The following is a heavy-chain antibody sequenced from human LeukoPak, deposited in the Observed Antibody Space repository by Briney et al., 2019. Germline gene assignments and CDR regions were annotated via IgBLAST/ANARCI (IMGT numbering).Heavy chain of an antibody. J-gene: IGHJ6*03. V-gene: IGHV4-59*08. CDR3: ARVKYYDFCSSRSNYYYFIDV. CDR1: GGSISSYY. Sequence: SETLSLSCTVSGGSISSYYWSWVRQPPGKGLEWIWDIYYTGTTTYNPSLTSRVTISVYTSKTQFSLKLSSVTAADAAVYYCARVKYYDFCSSRSNYYYFIDVWGKGTTVTVSS. D-gene: IGHD3-3*01. CDR2: IYYTGTT.